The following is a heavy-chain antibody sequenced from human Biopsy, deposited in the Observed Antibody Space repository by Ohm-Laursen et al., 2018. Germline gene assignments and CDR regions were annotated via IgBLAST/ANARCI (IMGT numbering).Heavy chain of an antibody. CDR1: GFTFTSYV. Sequence: SLRLSCAAAGFTFTSYVMHWVRQAPGKGLEWVAVISYDGSGEYYADSLQGRFIISRDNPKNTVDLQMNSLRAEDTAVYFCARDGKRWDYSTYFSWHFDLWGRGTLVTVSS. CDR3: ARDGKRWDYSTYFSWHFDL. CDR2: ISYDGSGE. D-gene: IGHD4-11*01. J-gene: IGHJ2*01. V-gene: IGHV3-30*03.